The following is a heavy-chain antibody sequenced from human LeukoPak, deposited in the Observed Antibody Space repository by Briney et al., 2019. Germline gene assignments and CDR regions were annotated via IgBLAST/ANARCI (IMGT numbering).Heavy chain of an antibody. J-gene: IGHJ4*02. CDR1: GYRFTSYW. V-gene: IGHV5-51*01. Sequence: GESLQISSKGSGYRFTSYWIGWVRQLPGKGLEWMGIIYPGDSDTRYSSSFQGQVTLSADKSISTAYLQWSSLKASDTAMYYCARLPSLVGRPFDYWGQGTLVTVSS. D-gene: IGHD2-15*01. CDR3: ARLPSLVGRPFDY. CDR2: IYPGDSDT.